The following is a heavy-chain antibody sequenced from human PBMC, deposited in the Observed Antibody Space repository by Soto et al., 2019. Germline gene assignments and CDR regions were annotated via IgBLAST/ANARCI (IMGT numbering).Heavy chain of an antibody. Sequence: QITLKESGPTLVKPTQTHTLTCTFSGFSLTTRGVGVGWIRQPPGKALECLVLIYWDDDKRYSPSLQSRLSITKDTSKNQVVLTMTNVDPVDTATYYCAHIPNYYQYDWFDPWGQATLVSVSS. CDR3: AHIPNYYQYDWFDP. J-gene: IGHJ5*02. D-gene: IGHD3-16*01. CDR2: IYWDDDK. V-gene: IGHV2-5*02. CDR1: GFSLTTRGVG.